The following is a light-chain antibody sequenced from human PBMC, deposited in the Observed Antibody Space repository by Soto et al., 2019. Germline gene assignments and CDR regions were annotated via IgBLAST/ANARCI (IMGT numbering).Light chain of an antibody. CDR2: AAS. CDR1: QSISSY. Sequence: DIQMTQSPSSLSASVGDSVTITCRASQSISSYLNWYQQKQGKAPKLLIYAASSLQSGVPSRFSGSGSGTDFTLTISSLQPEDFATYYCQQSYSTPRTFGQGTKVEIK. V-gene: IGKV1-39*01. CDR3: QQSYSTPRT. J-gene: IGKJ1*01.